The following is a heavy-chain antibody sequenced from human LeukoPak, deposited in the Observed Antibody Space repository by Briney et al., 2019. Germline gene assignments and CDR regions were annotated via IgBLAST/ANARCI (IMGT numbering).Heavy chain of an antibody. CDR1: GYTFTSYD. J-gene: IGHJ6*02. CDR2: MNPNSGNT. Sequence: ASVKVSCKASGYTFTSYDINWVRQATGQGLEWMGWMNPNSGNTGYAQKFQGRVTMTRNTSISTAYMELSSLRSEDTALYYCAKDAGYCSSTSCFYGMDVWGQGTTVTVSS. CDR3: AKDAGYCSSTSCFYGMDV. V-gene: IGHV1-8*01. D-gene: IGHD2-2*01.